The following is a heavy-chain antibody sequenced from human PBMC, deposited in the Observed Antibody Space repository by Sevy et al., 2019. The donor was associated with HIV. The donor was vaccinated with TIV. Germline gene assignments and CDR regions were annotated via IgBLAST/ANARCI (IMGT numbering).Heavy chain of an antibody. CDR3: AGGDTTMITDFDY. V-gene: IGHV3-23*01. CDR1: GLTLTTTG. CDR2: VTSDGTT. J-gene: IGHJ4*02. Sequence: GGSLRLSCAASGLTLTTTGMSWVRQAPGKGLEWVAGVTSDGTTYYADSVRDRFTVSRDNSKNTLYLQLSSLRADDTAVFYCAGGDTTMITDFDYWGQGTLVTVSS. D-gene: IGHD3-16*01.